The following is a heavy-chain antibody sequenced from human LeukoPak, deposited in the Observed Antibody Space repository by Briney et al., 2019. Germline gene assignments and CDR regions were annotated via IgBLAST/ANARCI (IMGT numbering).Heavy chain of an antibody. Sequence: SETLSLTCSISGDSVSRSDSYWDRIRQPPGKGLEWIGTIYYSGRTYYSPSLKSRVTLSVDMSNNHFSLTLSSVTAADTALYFCARRRYYDSSGYLEWGQGTLVTVSS. CDR3: ARRRYYDSSGYLE. D-gene: IGHD3-22*01. J-gene: IGHJ1*01. CDR1: GDSVSRSDSY. CDR2: IYYSGRT. V-gene: IGHV4-39*01.